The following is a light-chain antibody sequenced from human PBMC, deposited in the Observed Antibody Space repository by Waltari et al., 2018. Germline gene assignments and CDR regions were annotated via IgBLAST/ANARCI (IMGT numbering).Light chain of an antibody. J-gene: IGLJ7*01. CDR1: GSNIGNNY. V-gene: IGLV1-51*02. CDR2: EDS. CDR3: GTWDSSLSGAV. Sequence: QSVLTQPPSVSAAPGQRVTIPCSGGGSNIGNNYVSWYRQFPGTAPKLLIYEDSERPSGIPGRFSGSKSGTSATLDITGLQAGDEADYYCGTWDSSLSGAVFGGGTHLTVL.